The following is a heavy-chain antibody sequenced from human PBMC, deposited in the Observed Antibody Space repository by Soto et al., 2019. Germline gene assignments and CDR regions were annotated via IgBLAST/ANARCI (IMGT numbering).Heavy chain of an antibody. CDR3: ARAVGSSGGWAGYFQH. CDR2: VYSAGNT. CDR1: GFTVSSNY. V-gene: IGHV3-53*01. Sequence: EVQLVESGGGLIQPGGSLRLSCAASGFTVSSNYMGWVRQAPGKGLEYVSVVYSAGNTYYTDSVKGRFTISRDSSENMLFLQMNSLRAEDTAVYFCARAVGSSGGWAGYFQHWGQGTLVTVSS. D-gene: IGHD6-19*01. J-gene: IGHJ1*01.